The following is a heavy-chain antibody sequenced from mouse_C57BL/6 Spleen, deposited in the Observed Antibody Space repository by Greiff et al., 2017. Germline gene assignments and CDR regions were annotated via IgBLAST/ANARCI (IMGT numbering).Heavy chain of an antibody. CDR1: GYTFTDYY. CDR3: ARGGITTVPDY. V-gene: IGHV1-26*01. Sequence: VQLQQSGPELVKPGASVKISCKASGYTFTDYYMNWVKQSHGKSLEWIGDINPNNGGTSYNQKFKGKATLTVDKSSSTAYMELRSLTSEDSAVYYCARGGITTVPDYWGQGTTLTVSS. D-gene: IGHD1-1*01. J-gene: IGHJ2*01. CDR2: INPNNGGT.